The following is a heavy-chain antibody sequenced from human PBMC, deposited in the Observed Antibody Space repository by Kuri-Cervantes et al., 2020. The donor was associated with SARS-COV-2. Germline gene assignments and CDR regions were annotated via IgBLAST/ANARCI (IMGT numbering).Heavy chain of an antibody. J-gene: IGHJ4*02. D-gene: IGHD6-13*01. CDR2: ISAGGDTV. V-gene: IGHV3-23*01. CDR3: AKVILNSDSSTLGRFDF. Sequence: GESLKISCAASGFSFSGYAMSWVRQAPGKGLERVSAISAGGDTVLYADSVRGRFTISRDNSKNTLYPQTNSLRAEDTAIYYCAKVILNSDSSTLGRFDFWGLGTLVTVSS. CDR1: GFSFSGYA.